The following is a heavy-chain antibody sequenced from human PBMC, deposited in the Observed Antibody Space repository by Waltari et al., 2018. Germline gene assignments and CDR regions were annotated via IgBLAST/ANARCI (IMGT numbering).Heavy chain of an antibody. J-gene: IGHJ4*02. CDR3: ARDGGSGWFAY. Sequence: QVQLQESGPALVKPSETLSLPCTVPGGPISTYYWRWIRQPAGKGLEWIWRIYSSGSTTYNPSLKSRVTMSVDTSKNQFSLKLSSVTAADTAVYYCARDGGSGWFAYWGQGTLVTVSS. D-gene: IGHD6-19*01. CDR2: IYSSGST. V-gene: IGHV4-4*07. CDR1: GGPISTYY.